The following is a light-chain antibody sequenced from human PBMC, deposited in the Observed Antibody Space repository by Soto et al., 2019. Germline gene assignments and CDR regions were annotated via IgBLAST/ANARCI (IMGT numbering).Light chain of an antibody. Sequence: EIVLTQSPGTLSLSPGERATLSCRASQSVSSSYLAWYQQKPGQAPRLLIYGASSRATGIPDRFSGSGSGTDFTLTISRREPEDLQVYYCQQYGSSPPYTFGQGTKLEIK. J-gene: IGKJ2*01. CDR1: QSVSSSY. V-gene: IGKV3-20*01. CDR2: GAS. CDR3: QQYGSSPPYT.